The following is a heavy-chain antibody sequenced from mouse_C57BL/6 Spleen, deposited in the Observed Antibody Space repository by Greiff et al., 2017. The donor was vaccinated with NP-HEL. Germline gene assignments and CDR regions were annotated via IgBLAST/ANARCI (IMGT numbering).Heavy chain of an antibody. CDR2: IDPETGGT. CDR1: GYTFTDYE. CDR3: TRSDSGY. V-gene: IGHV1-15*01. Sequence: QVQLKQSGAELVRPGASVTLSCKASGYTFTDYEMHWVKQTPVHGLEWIGAIDPETGGTAYNQKFKGKAILTADKSSSTAYMELRSLTSEDSAVYYCTRSDSGYWGQGTTLTVSS. J-gene: IGHJ2*01. D-gene: IGHD3-2*02.